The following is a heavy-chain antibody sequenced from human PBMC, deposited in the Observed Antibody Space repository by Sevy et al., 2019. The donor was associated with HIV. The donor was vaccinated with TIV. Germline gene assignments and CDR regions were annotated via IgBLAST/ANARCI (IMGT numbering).Heavy chain of an antibody. D-gene: IGHD3-22*01. J-gene: IGHJ3*01. CDR2: IYHSGST. Sequence: SETLSLTCAVSGYSISSGYYWGWIRQPPGKGLEWIGSIYHSGSTYYNPSLKSRVTISVDTSKNQFSLKLSSVTAADTAVYYCARTYYYDSSGYLGLWGQGTMVTVSS. CDR1: GYSISSGYY. CDR3: ARTYYYDSSGYLGL. V-gene: IGHV4-38-2*01.